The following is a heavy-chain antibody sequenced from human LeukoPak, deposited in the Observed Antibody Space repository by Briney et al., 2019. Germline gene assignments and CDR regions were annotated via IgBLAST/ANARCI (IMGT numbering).Heavy chain of an antibody. J-gene: IGHJ4*02. Sequence: PTGESLRLSCAASGFTFSRSAMAWVRQAPGQGLEWVSGISGDGQSTYYADSVKGRFIVSRDNSLNTLYLQLSSLSAEDTALYYCAKDSGAVYNLGLGPFDSWGRGTLVTVSS. V-gene: IGHV3-23*01. CDR2: ISGDGQST. D-gene: IGHD5-24*01. CDR3: AKDSGAVYNLGLGPFDS. CDR1: GFTFSRSA.